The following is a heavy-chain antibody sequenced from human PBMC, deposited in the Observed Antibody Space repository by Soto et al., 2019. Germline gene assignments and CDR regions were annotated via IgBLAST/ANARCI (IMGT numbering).Heavy chain of an antibody. Sequence: GESLKISCKGSGYSFTSYWIGWVRQMPGKGLEWMGIIYPGDSDTRYSPSFQGQVTISADKSISTAYLQWRSLKASDTAMYYCARHLGYCSSTSCYLGDFYYYMDVWGKGTTVTVSS. V-gene: IGHV5-51*01. CDR2: IYPGDSDT. D-gene: IGHD2-2*01. CDR3: ARHLGYCSSTSCYLGDFYYYMDV. CDR1: GYSFTSYW. J-gene: IGHJ6*03.